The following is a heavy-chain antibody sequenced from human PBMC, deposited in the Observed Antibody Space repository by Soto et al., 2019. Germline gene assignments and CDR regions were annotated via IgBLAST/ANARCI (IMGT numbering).Heavy chain of an antibody. CDR1: GFTFSSYA. V-gene: IGHV3-23*01. CDR3: AKSTWDDLPPSF. CDR2: ITSDGRT. Sequence: GGSLRLSCAASGFTFSSYAMSWVRQAPGKGLEWVSIITSDGRTYYADSVKGRFTISRDNSKNTVYLQMNSLRAEDTAVYYCAKSTWDDLPPSFWGQGTPVTDSS. D-gene: IGHD1-26*01. J-gene: IGHJ4*02.